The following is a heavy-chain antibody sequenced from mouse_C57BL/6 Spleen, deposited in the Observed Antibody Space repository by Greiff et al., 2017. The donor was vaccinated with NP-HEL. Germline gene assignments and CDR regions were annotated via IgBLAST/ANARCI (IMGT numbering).Heavy chain of an antibody. CDR3: ALRYLYYFDY. CDR2: INPNNGGT. CDR1: GYTFNDYK. J-gene: IGHJ2*01. V-gene: IGHV1-18*01. Sequence: EVQLQQSGPELVKPGASVKILCKASGYTFNDYKMDWVKQSHGKSLEWIGDINPNNGGTIYNQKFKGKATLTVDKSSSTAYMELRSLTSEDTAVYYGALRYLYYFDYWGQGTTLTVSS. D-gene: IGHD1-1*01.